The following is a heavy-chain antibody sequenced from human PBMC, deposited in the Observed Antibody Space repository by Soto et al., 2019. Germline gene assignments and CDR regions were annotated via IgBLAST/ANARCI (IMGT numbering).Heavy chain of an antibody. CDR1: GGPFSRGGYY. J-gene: IGHJ4*02. V-gene: IGHV4-31*03. Sequence: QVQLQESGPGLVKPSETLSLTCTVSGGPFSRGGYYWSWIRQHPGKGLECIGYIFYTGSTYYNPTLKGRVTXXVXTXXRQFSLNLSSLTAADTAVYYCASVYSVNYLGYFDYWGQGALVTVSS. CDR2: IFYTGST. CDR3: ASVYSVNYLGYFDY. D-gene: IGHD6-13*01.